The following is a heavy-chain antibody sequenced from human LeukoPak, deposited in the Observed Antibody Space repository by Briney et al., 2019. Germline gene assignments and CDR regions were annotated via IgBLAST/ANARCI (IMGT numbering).Heavy chain of an antibody. D-gene: IGHD3-10*01. CDR2: IYYSGST. Sequence: TSETLSLTCTVSGGSISSYYWSWIRQPPGKGLEWIGYIYYSGSTNYNPSLKSRVTISVDTSKNQFSLKLNSVTAADTAVYYCARSDYYGSGNGAFDIWGQGTMVTVSS. V-gene: IGHV4-59*01. J-gene: IGHJ3*02. CDR1: GGSISSYY. CDR3: ARSDYYGSGNGAFDI.